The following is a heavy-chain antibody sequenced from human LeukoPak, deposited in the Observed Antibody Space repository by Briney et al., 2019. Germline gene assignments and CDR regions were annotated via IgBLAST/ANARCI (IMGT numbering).Heavy chain of an antibody. CDR1: SGSFSGNY. CDR2: INHSGST. J-gene: IGHJ4*02. Sequence: SETLSLTCDVYSGSFSGNYWSWIRQPPGKGLEWIGEINHSGSTNYNTSLKSRVTLSVDTSKNQVSLKLTSVSAVDTAVYYCALRNGHSSSSGDYWGQGTLVTVSS. CDR3: ALRNGHSSSSGDY. D-gene: IGHD6-6*01. V-gene: IGHV4-34*01.